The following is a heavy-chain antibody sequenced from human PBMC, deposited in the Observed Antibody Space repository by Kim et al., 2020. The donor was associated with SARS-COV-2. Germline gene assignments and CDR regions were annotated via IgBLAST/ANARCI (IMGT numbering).Heavy chain of an antibody. CDR1: GGSISSSSYY. Sequence: SETLSLTCTVSGGSISSSSYYWGWIRQPPGKGLEWIGSIYYSGSTYYNPSLKSRVTISVDTSKNQFSLKLSSVTAADTAVYYCARISGWASGYYYGMDV. J-gene: IGHJ6*01. CDR2: IYYSGST. D-gene: IGHD6-19*01. CDR3: ARISGWASGYYYGMDV. V-gene: IGHV4-39*01.